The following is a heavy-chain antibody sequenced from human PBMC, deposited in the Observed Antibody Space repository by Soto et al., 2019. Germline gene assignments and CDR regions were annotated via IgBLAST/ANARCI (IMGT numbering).Heavy chain of an antibody. CDR2: ISYDGSNK. CDR1: GFTFSSYA. V-gene: IGHV3-30-3*01. D-gene: IGHD4-17*01. J-gene: IGHJ6*02. Sequence: GGSLRLSCAASGFTFSSYAMHWVRQAPGKGLGRVAVISYDGSNKYYADSVKGQLTISRDNSKNTLYLQMNSLRAEDTAVYYCAREYGDYVAYYYYGIDVWGQGTTVTVSS. CDR3: AREYGDYVAYYYYGIDV.